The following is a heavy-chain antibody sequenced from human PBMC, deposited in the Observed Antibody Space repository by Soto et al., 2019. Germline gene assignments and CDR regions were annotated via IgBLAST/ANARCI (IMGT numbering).Heavy chain of an antibody. CDR2: ISSSGSTI. CDR1: GFTFSSYE. V-gene: IGHV3-48*03. Sequence: AGGSLRLSCAASGFTFSSYEMNWVRQAPGKGLEWVSYISSSGSTIYYADSVKGRFTISRDNAKNSLYLQMNSLRAEDTAVYYCARAAPPLYSSGWYYFDYWGQGTLVTVSS. J-gene: IGHJ4*02. CDR3: ARAAPPLYSSGWYYFDY. D-gene: IGHD6-19*01.